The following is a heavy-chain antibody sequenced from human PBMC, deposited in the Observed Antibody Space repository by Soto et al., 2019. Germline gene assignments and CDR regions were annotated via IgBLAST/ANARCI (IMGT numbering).Heavy chain of an antibody. CDR3: ARDLGGAFDI. CDR2: TYYRSRWYN. Sequence: SQTLSLTCAISGDSVTRDSATWNSIRQTPSRGIEWLGRTYYRSRWYNDYAVSVKSRITINPDTSKNQFSLQLNSVTPEDTAVYYCARDLGGAFDIWGQGTMVTVSS. J-gene: IGHJ3*02. CDR1: GDSVTRDSAT. V-gene: IGHV6-1*01.